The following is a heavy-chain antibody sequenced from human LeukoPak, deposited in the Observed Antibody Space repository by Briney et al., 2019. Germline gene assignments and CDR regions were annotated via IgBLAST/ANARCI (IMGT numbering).Heavy chain of an antibody. V-gene: IGHV4-39*07. CDR2: IYYSGST. CDR1: GGSISSSSYY. CDR3: ARVPPGLPNWFDP. D-gene: IGHD1-14*01. J-gene: IGHJ5*02. Sequence: SETLSLTCTVSGGSISSSSYYWGWIRQPPGKGLEWIGSIYYSGSTYYNPSLKSRVTISVDTSKNQFSLKLSSVTAADTAVYYCARVPPGLPNWFDPWGQGTLVTVSS.